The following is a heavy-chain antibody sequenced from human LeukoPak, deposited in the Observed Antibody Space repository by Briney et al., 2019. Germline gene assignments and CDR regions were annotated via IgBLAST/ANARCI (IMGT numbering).Heavy chain of an antibody. CDR1: GGPISSRISS. CDR3: ARVASSIAARLDAFDI. D-gene: IGHD6-6*01. CDR2: IYYSGST. Sequence: PSETLSLTCAVSGGPISSRISSWSWLRQPPGKGLEWIGYIYYSGSTNYNPSLKSRVTISVDTSKNQFSLKLSSVTAADTAVYYCARVASSIAARLDAFDIWGQGTMVTVSS. J-gene: IGHJ3*02. V-gene: IGHV4-61*01.